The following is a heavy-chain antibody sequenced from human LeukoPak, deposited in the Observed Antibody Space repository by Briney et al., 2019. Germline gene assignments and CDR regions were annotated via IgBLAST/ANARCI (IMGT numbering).Heavy chain of an antibody. V-gene: IGHV1-46*01. CDR3: AREGCSGGSCDNWFDP. CDR1: GYTFTSYY. CDR2: INPSGGST. J-gene: IGHJ5*02. Sequence: GASVKVSCKASGYTFTSYYMHWVRQAPGQGLEWMGIINPSGGSTSYAQKFQGRVTMTRDTSTSTAYMELRSLRSDDTAVYYCAREGCSGGSCDNWFDPWGQGTLVTVSS. D-gene: IGHD2-15*01.